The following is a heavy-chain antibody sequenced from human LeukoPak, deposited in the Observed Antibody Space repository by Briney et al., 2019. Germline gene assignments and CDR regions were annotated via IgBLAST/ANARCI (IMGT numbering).Heavy chain of an antibody. J-gene: IGHJ3*02. D-gene: IGHD3-10*01. CDR1: GGSISSGGYY. Sequence: SETLSLTCTVSGGSISSGGYYWSWIRQHPGKGLEWIGYIYYSGSTYYNPSLKSRVTISVDTSKNQFSLKLSSVTAADTAVYYCVRPGWTKNHRGAFDIWGQGTMVTVSS. CDR3: VRPGWTKNHRGAFDI. CDR2: IYYSGST. V-gene: IGHV4-31*03.